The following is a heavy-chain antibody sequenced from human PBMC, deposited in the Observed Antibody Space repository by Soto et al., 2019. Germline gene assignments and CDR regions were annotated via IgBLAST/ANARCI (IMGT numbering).Heavy chain of an antibody. Sequence: EVQLLEAGGGLVQPGGSLRLSCAASGLTFSSYAMSWVRQAPGKGLGWVANINQDGSERFYVDSVRGRFTISRDNVENPLYLQLNSLRPEDTAVYYCAVYGYGVSEAAYWGQGTLVTVSS. CDR3: AVYGYGVSEAAY. CDR1: GLTFSSYA. D-gene: IGHD4-17*01. V-gene: IGHV3-7*03. J-gene: IGHJ4*02. CDR2: INQDGSER.